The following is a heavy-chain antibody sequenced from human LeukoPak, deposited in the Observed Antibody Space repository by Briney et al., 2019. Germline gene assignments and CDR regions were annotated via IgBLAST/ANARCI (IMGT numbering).Heavy chain of an antibody. Sequence: SETLSLTCTVSGGSISSYYWSWIRQPPGKGLEWIGYIYYSGSTNYNPSLKGRVTISVDTSKNQFSLKLSSVTAADTAVYYCARDKRLVTMVRGVMDYYVYGMDVWGQGTTVTVSS. CDR3: ARDKRLVTMVRGVMDYYVYGMDV. D-gene: IGHD3-10*01. CDR2: IYYSGST. CDR1: GGSISSYY. V-gene: IGHV4-59*01. J-gene: IGHJ6*02.